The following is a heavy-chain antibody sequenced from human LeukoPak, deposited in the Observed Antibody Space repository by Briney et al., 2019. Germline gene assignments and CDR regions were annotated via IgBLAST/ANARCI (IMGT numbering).Heavy chain of an antibody. V-gene: IGHV4-30-4*08. CDR1: SGSISSGDYY. J-gene: IGHJ4*02. CDR3: AGQVATITPRY. CDR2: IYYSGST. D-gene: IGHD5-12*01. Sequence: SETLSLTCTVSSGSISSGDYYWSWIRQPPGKGLEWIGYIYYSGSTYYNPSLKSRVTISVDTSKNQFSLKLSSVTAADTAVYCCAGQVATITPRYWGQGTLVTVSS.